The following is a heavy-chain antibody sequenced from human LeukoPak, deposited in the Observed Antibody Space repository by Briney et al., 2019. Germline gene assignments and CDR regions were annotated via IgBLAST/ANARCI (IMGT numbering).Heavy chain of an antibody. J-gene: IGHJ4*02. D-gene: IGHD2-2*01. CDR2: IYTSGST. Sequence: SETLSLTCTVSGGSISSYYWSWIRQPAGKGLEWIGRIYTSGSTNYNPSLKSRVTMSVDTSKSQFSLKLSSVTAADTAVYYCARCVVPAAKGTYYFDYWGQGTLVTVSS. CDR3: ARCVVPAAKGTYYFDY. V-gene: IGHV4-4*07. CDR1: GGSISSYY.